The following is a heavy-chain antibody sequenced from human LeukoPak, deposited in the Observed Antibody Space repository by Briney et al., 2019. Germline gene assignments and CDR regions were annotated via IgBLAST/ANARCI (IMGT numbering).Heavy chain of an antibody. CDR2: IYSSGST. D-gene: IGHD3-22*01. V-gene: IGHV4-30-4*01. CDR3: ARVRDSSGLYLDC. CDR1: GGSISSGDYY. J-gene: IGHJ4*02. Sequence: SQTLSLTCTVSGGSISSGDYYWSRIRQPPGKGLEWIGYIYSSGSTYYNSSLRSRVTISVDTSKNQFSLKLSSVTAADTAVYYCARVRDSSGLYLDCWGQGTLVTVSS.